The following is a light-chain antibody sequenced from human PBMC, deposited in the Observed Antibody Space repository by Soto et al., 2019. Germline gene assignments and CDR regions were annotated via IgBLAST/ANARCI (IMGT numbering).Light chain of an antibody. CDR1: QSVGSY. CDR3: QQRSNWPRT. CDR2: EAS. J-gene: IGKJ1*01. V-gene: IGKV3-11*01. Sequence: EIVLTQSPATLSLSPGERATLSCRASQSVGSYLAWYQQKPGQAPRLLIYEASKRATGIPARFSGSGSGTDFTLTISSLEPDDFAVYYCQQRSNWPRTFGQGTKVEIK.